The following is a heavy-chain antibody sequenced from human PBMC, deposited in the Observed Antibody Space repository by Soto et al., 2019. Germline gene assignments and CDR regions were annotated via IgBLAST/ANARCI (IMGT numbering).Heavy chain of an antibody. V-gene: IGHV4-34*01. CDR2: INHSGST. Sequence: LSLTCAVYGGSFSGYYWSWIRQPPGKGLEWIGEINHSGSTNYNPSLKSRVTISVDTSKNQFSLKLSSVTAADTAVYYCARGRHSGYGPHDYWGQGTLVTVSS. J-gene: IGHJ4*02. CDR1: GGSFSGYY. D-gene: IGHD5-12*01. CDR3: ARGRHSGYGPHDY.